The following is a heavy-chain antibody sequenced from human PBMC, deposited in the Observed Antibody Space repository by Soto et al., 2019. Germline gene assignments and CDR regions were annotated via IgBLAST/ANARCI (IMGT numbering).Heavy chain of an antibody. CDR1: GGSISSSKYY. CDR2: IYYSGST. V-gene: IGHV4-39*01. Sequence: SETLSLTCTVSGGSISSSKYYWGWIRQAPGKGLEWIGSIYYSGSTYYNPSLKSRVTISVDTSKNQFSLKLSSMTAADTAVYYCARHGRSYDIGDSTDYWVQGSMVT. D-gene: IGHD3-22*01. CDR3: ARHGRSYDIGDSTDY. J-gene: IGHJ4*02.